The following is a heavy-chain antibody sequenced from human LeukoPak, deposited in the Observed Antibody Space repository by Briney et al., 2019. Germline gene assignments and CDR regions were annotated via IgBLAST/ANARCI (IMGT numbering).Heavy chain of an antibody. J-gene: IGHJ4*02. CDR1: GFTFSSYA. CDR3: ARDRLYYDYVWGSSGDFDY. D-gene: IGHD3-16*01. V-gene: IGHV3-23*01. Sequence: GGSLRLSCAASGFTFSSYAMSWVRQAPGKGLEWVSAISGSGGSTYYADSVKGRFTISRDNAKNSLYLQMNSLRAEDTAVYYCARDRLYYDYVWGSSGDFDYWGQGTLVTVSS. CDR2: ISGSGGST.